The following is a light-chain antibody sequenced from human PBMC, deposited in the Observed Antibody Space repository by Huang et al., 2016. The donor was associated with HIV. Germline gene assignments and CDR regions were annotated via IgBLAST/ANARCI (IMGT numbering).Light chain of an antibody. CDR1: QSVKNNY. CDR2: RAS. J-gene: IGKJ2*03. CDR3: QQFGSSPPYS. V-gene: IGKV3-20*01. Sequence: EILLTQSPDTLSLSPGERATLSCRASQSVKNNYLAGYQQKPGQAPRLLIYRASTRATGIPDRFSGSGSGTDFTLTISRLEPDDFAVYYCQQFGSSPPYSFGQGTKLEIK.